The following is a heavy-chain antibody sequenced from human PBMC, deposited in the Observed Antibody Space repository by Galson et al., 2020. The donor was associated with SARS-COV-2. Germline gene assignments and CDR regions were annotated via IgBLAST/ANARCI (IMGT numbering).Heavy chain of an antibody. CDR1: GITFNNYA. V-gene: IGHV3-23*01. CDR2: ISGSGGST. CDR3: TKDLREYCSSTSCTYFYNGMDV. J-gene: IGHJ6*02. D-gene: IGHD2-2*01. Sequence: GESLKISCAASGITFNNYAMSWVRQAPGKGLEWVSGISGSGGSTYYEDSVKGRFTISRDNSKNTLFLQMNSLRAEDTAVYYCTKDLREYCSSTSCTYFYNGMDVWGQGTTVTVSS.